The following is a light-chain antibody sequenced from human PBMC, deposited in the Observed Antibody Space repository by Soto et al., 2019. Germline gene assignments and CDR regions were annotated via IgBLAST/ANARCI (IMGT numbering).Light chain of an antibody. CDR1: QSISSW. CDR2: KAS. CDR3: QQYNNKSPNT. Sequence: DIQMTQSPSTLSASVGDRVTITCRASQSISSWLAWYQQKPGKAPKLLIYKASSLESGAPSRFSGSGSGTEFTLTISSLQPDDFATYYCQQYNNKSPNTFGQGTKLEIK. V-gene: IGKV1-5*03. J-gene: IGKJ2*01.